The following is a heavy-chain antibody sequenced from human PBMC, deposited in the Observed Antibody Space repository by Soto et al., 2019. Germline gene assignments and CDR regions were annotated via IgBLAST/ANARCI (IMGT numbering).Heavy chain of an antibody. CDR3: ARDPRIAVPGLDSAKNLDAFDI. CDR1: GFTFSAYW. J-gene: IGHJ3*02. V-gene: IGHV3-74*01. CDR2: IRGDGSRT. Sequence: EVQLVESGGGLVQPGGSLRLSCAASGFTFSAYWMNWVRQAPGKGLVWVSRIRGDGSRTTYADSVRGRFTIYRDNAKKTLYLQMNRLMVGDTAVDSCARDPRIAVPGLDSAKNLDAFDIWGQGTMVTVSS. D-gene: IGHD6-19*01.